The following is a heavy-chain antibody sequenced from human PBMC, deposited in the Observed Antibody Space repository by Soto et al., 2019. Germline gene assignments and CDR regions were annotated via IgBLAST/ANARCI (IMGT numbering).Heavy chain of an antibody. Sequence: PGGSLRLSCAASGFTFSSYGMHWVRQAPGKGLEWVAVIWYDGSNKYYADSVKGRFTISRDNSKNTLYLQMNSLRAEDTAVYYCAREHEVGASLLWFYYYYGMTSGAKGPRSPSP. CDR2: IWYDGSNK. CDR1: GFTFSSYG. CDR3: AREHEVGASLLWFYYYYGMTS. V-gene: IGHV3-33*01. J-gene: IGHJ6*02. D-gene: IGHD3-10*01.